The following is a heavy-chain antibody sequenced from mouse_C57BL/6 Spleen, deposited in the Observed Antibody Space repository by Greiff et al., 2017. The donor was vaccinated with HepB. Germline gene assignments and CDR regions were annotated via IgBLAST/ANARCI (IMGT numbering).Heavy chain of an antibody. Sequence: QVQLQQSGAELVKPGASVKISCKASGYAFSSYWMNWVKQRPGKGLAWIGQIYPGDGDTNSNGKFKGKAKLTADNSSSTAYRQLSSLTSEDSAVYFCAREDYDYVSAWFAYWGQGTLVTVSA. CDR3: AREDYDYVSAWFAY. J-gene: IGHJ3*01. D-gene: IGHD2-4*01. CDR1: GYAFSSYW. CDR2: IYPGDGDT. V-gene: IGHV1-80*01.